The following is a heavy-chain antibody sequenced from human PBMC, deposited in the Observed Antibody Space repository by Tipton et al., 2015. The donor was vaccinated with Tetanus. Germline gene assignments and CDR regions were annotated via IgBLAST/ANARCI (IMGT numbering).Heavy chain of an antibody. CDR2: IYYSGST. CDR1: GGSISSYY. D-gene: IGHD6-13*01. V-gene: IGHV4-59*04. J-gene: IGHJ6*02. Sequence: TLSLTCTVSGGSISSYYWSWIRQPPGKGLEWIGYIYYSGSTYYNPSLKSRVTISVDTSKNQFSLMLRSVTAADTAMYYCARHSSSWDDYYYYGLDVWGQGTTVTVSS. CDR3: ARHSSSWDDYYYYGLDV.